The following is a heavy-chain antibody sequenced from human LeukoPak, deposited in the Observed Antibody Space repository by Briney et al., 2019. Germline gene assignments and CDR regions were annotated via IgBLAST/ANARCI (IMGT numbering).Heavy chain of an antibody. J-gene: IGHJ3*02. D-gene: IGHD3-10*01. CDR3: ARNLAEGPGVDAFDI. Sequence: RSSETLSLTCTVSGYSISRGYYWGWIRQPPGKGLEWIGSIYHSGSTYYNPSLKSRVTISVDTSKNQFSLNLSSVTAADTAVYYCARNLAEGPGVDAFDIWGQGTMVTVSS. CDR1: GYSISRGYY. V-gene: IGHV4-38-2*02. CDR2: IYHSGST.